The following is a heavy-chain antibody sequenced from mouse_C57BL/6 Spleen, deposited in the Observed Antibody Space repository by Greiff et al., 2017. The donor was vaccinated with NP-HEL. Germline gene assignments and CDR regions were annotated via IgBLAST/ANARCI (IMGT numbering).Heavy chain of an antibody. Sequence: EVKLMESGEGLVKPGGSLKLSCAASGFTFSSYAMSWVRQTPEKRLEWVAYISSGGDYIYYADTVKGRFTISRDNARNTLYLQMSSLKSEDTAMYYCTREGPYDYTFAYWGQGTLVTVSA. J-gene: IGHJ3*01. CDR1: GFTFSSYA. V-gene: IGHV5-9-1*02. D-gene: IGHD2-4*01. CDR3: TREGPYDYTFAY. CDR2: ISSGGDYI.